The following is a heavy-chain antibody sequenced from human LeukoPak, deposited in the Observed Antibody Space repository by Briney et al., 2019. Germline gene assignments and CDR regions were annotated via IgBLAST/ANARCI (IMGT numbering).Heavy chain of an antibody. V-gene: IGHV3-23*01. Sequence: GGSVRLSCAASGCTFSGYAMSWVRQAPGEGLEWVSAISGSGGSTYYADSVKGRFTISRDNSKNTLYLQMNSLRAEDTAVYYCAKCYYDFWSGYRAYYYYGMDVWGQGTTVTVSS. CDR1: GCTFSGYA. D-gene: IGHD3-3*01. CDR2: ISGSGGST. J-gene: IGHJ6*02. CDR3: AKCYYDFWSGYRAYYYYGMDV.